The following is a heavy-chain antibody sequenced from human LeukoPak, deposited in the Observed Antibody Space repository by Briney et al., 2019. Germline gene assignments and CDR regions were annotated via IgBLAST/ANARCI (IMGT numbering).Heavy chain of an antibody. J-gene: IGHJ6*03. V-gene: IGHV1-8*01. Sequence: ASVKVSCRASGYTFTSYDINWVRQATGQGLEWMGWMNPNSGNTGYAQKFQGRVTMTRNTSISTAYMELGSLRSEDTAVYYCARGLRPRYYYYYYMDVWGKGTTVTISS. CDR3: ARGLRPRYYYYYYMDV. CDR1: GYTFTSYD. CDR2: MNPNSGNT.